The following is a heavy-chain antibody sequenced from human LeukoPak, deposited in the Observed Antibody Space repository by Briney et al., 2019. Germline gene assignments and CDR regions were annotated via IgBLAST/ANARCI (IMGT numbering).Heavy chain of an antibody. CDR2: VSPYNGHT. V-gene: IGHV1-18*01. CDR3: ARGVAGTGIYYYYYYMDV. J-gene: IGHJ6*03. D-gene: IGHD6-19*01. CDR1: GYTFTSYG. Sequence: ASVKVSCKASGYTFTSYGISWVRQAPGQGLEWVGWVSPYNGHTNYAQKFQGRVTMTTDTSTSTAYMELRSLRSDDTAVYYCARGVAGTGIYYYYYYMDVWGKGTTVTISS.